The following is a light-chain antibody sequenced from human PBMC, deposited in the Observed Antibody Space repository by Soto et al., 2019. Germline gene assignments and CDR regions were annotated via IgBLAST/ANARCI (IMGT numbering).Light chain of an antibody. CDR1: GSLSSSY. CDR3: QQYSASPKWT. J-gene: IGKJ1*01. Sequence: EIVFTQSPGTLSLSPGERAALSCRASGSLSSSYLAWYQQKPGQAPRLLIYGASSRATGVPDRFSGSGSGTDFTLTINGLEPEDFALYYCQQYSASPKWTFGQGTKVDIK. CDR2: GAS. V-gene: IGKV3-20*01.